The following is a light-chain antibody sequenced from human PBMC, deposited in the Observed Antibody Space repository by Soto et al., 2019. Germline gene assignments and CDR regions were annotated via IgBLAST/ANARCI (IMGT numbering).Light chain of an antibody. Sequence: EIVLAQSPGTLSLSPGERATLSCRASQTISSRYLTWYQQKSGQVPRLLIYGASSRATGIPDRFSGSGSGTDFTLTISRLEPEDVAVYSCHQSGNSHGTFGQGTKVEIK. CDR1: QTISSRY. V-gene: IGKV3-20*01. CDR3: HQSGNSHGT. CDR2: GAS. J-gene: IGKJ1*01.